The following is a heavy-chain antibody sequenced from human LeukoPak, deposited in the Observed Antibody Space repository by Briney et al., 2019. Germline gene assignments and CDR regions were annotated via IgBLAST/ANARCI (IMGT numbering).Heavy chain of an antibody. V-gene: IGHV4-34*01. CDR2: INHSGST. Sequence: PSETLSLTCAVYGGSFSGYYWSWIRQPPGKGLEWIGEINHSGSTNYNPSLKSRVTISVDTSKSQFSLKLSSVTAADTAVYYCARGVSVAGNYFDYWGQGTLVTVSS. CDR1: GGSFSGYY. CDR3: ARGVSVAGNYFDY. J-gene: IGHJ4*02. D-gene: IGHD6-19*01.